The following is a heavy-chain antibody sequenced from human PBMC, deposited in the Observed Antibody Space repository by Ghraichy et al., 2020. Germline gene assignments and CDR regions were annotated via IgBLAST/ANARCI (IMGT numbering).Heavy chain of an antibody. CDR3: ARASITIFGVVTAPGGMDV. CDR2: INHSGST. J-gene: IGHJ6*02. D-gene: IGHD3-3*01. CDR1: GGSFSGYY. Sequence: SETLSLTCAVYGGSFSGYYWSWIRQPPGKGLEWIGEINHSGSTNYNPSLKSRVTISVDTSKNQFSLKLSSVTAADTAVYYCARASITIFGVVTAPGGMDVWGQGTTVTVSS. V-gene: IGHV4-34*01.